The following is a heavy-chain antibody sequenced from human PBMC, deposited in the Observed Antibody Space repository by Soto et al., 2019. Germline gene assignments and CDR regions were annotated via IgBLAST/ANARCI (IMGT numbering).Heavy chain of an antibody. D-gene: IGHD2-15*01. CDR3: ARGDLYCSGGSCYPIYGMDV. J-gene: IGHJ6*02. CDR2: IYYSGST. CDR1: GGSISSGGYY. Sequence: SETLSLTCTVSGGSISSGGYYWSWIRQHPGKGLEWIGYIYYSGSTYYNPSLKSRVTISVDTSKNQFSLKLSSVTAADTAVYYCARGDLYCSGGSCYPIYGMDVWGQGTTVTVSS. V-gene: IGHV4-31*03.